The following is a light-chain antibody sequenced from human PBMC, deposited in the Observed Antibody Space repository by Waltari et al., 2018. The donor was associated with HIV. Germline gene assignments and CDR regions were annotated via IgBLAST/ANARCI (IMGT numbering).Light chain of an antibody. CDR2: NNN. CDR1: NSNIGSNT. V-gene: IGLV1-44*01. J-gene: IGLJ2*01. CDR3: AAWDDSLNAHVL. Sequence: QSVLTQPPSASGTPGQRVTISCSGRNSNIGSNTVNWYQQLPGTAPNLLIYNNNQRPSRGSDRFSGSKSGTSASLAISGLQSEDEADYYCAAWDDSLNAHVLFGGGTKLTVL.